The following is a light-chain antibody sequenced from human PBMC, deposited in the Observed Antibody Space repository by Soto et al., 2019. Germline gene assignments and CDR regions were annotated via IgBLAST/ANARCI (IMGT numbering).Light chain of an antibody. V-gene: IGLV2-11*01. CDR1: SSDVGGYNY. CDR3: ASWDDNLNAFV. J-gene: IGLJ1*01. CDR2: AVT. Sequence: QSVLTQPRSVSGSPGQSVTISCTGTSSDVGGYNYVSWYQQYPGKAPKVMIYAVTKRPSGVPDRISGSKSGNTASLTISGLQSEDEADYYCASWDDNLNAFVFGTGTKATVL.